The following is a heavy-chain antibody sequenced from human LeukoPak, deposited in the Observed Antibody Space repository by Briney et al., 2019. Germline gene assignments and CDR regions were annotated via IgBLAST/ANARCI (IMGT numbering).Heavy chain of an antibody. D-gene: IGHD4-17*01. CDR1: GFTFSSYG. V-gene: IGHV3-33*01. CDR2: IWYDGSNK. CDR3: ARAGDYMNTWFDP. J-gene: IGHJ5*02. Sequence: PGGYLRLYCAASGFTFSSYGMHWVRQAPGKGLEGVAVIWYDGSNKYYAVYVKGRFTISRDNSKITLYLQMNSLRAEDTAVCYCARAGDYMNTWFDPWGQETLVSVSS.